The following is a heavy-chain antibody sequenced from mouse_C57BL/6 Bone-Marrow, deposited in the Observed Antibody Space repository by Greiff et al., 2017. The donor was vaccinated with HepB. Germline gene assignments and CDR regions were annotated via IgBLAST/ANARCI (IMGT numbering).Heavy chain of an antibody. J-gene: IGHJ1*03. CDR1: GYAFSSYW. CDR3: ARWGSSTYWYFDV. V-gene: IGHV1-80*01. CDR2: IYPGDGDT. D-gene: IGHD1-1*01. Sequence: QVHVKQSGAELVKPGASVKISCKASGYAFSSYWMNWVKQRPGKGLEWIGQIYPGDGDTNYNGKFKGKATLTADKSSSTAYMQLSSLTSEDSAVYFCARWGSSTYWYFDVWCTGTTVTVSS.